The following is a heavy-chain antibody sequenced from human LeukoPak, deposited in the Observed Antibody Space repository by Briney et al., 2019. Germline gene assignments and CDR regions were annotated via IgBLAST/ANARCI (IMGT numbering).Heavy chain of an antibody. CDR3: ARQADFITMVRGVILPQVNWFDP. D-gene: IGHD3-10*01. CDR1: GGSISSYY. V-gene: IGHV4-59*01. CDR2: IYYSGST. J-gene: IGHJ5*02. Sequence: NPSETLSLTCTVSGGSISSYYWSWIRQPPGKGLEWIGYIYYSGSTNYNPSLKSRVTISVDTSKNQFSLKLSSVTAADTAVYYCARQADFITMVRGVILPQVNWFDPWGQGTLVTVSS.